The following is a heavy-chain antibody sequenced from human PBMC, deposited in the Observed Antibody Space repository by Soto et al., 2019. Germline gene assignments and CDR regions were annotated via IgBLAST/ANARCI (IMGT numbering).Heavy chain of an antibody. CDR1: GYTFSGYY. J-gene: IGHJ4*02. CDR2: INPNSGGT. CDR3: AITRRITMVRGVTTYFDY. Sequence: VASVKVSCKASGYTFSGYYMHWVRQAPGQGLEWMGWINPNSGGTNYAQKFQGRVTMTRDTSISTAYMELSRLRSDDTAVYYCAITRRITMVRGVTTYFDYWGQGTLVTVSS. D-gene: IGHD3-10*01. V-gene: IGHV1-2*02.